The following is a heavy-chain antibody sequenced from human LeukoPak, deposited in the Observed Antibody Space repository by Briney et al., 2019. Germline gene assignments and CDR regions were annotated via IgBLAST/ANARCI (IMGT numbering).Heavy chain of an antibody. CDR3: ARGVRVVAPLDY. V-gene: IGHV1-18*01. Sequence: GASVKVSCKASGYTFTSYGISWVRQAPGQGLEWMGWINSYNGNTNYAQKFQARVTMTTDTSTSTVYMELRSLRSDDTAVYYCARGVRVVAPLDYWGQGTLVTVSS. J-gene: IGHJ4*02. CDR2: INSYNGNT. D-gene: IGHD2-15*01. CDR1: GYTFTSYG.